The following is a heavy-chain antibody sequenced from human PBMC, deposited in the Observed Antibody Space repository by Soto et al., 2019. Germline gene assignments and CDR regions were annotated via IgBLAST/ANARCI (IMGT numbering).Heavy chain of an antibody. D-gene: IGHD1-26*01. V-gene: IGHV3-23*01. CDR3: AKGIGVEVASVGAY. CDR1: GFSFSSYA. CDR2: MTGSGDRT. Sequence: EMQLLESGGGLVQPGGSLRLSCAASGFSFSSYAMSWVRQAPGKGLDWVSTMTGSGDRTNYADSVKGRFTISRDNGKNTLYLQMNSLRAEDTAVYYCAKGIGVEVASVGAYWGQGTLVTVSS. J-gene: IGHJ4*02.